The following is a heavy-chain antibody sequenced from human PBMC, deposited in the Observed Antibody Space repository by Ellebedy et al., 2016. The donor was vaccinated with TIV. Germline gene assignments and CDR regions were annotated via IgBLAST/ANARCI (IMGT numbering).Heavy chain of an antibody. CDR2: IDPADSDT. Sequence: PGGSLRLSCQTSGYSFTNYWIGWVRQMPGKGLEWIGLIDPADSDTRYGASFQGQVTISADKSTATAYLQWSSLKASDTAIYYCTRQPATTDYWGQGTLVTVSS. J-gene: IGHJ4*02. CDR3: TRQPATTDY. CDR1: GYSFTNYW. D-gene: IGHD1-1*01. V-gene: IGHV5-51*01.